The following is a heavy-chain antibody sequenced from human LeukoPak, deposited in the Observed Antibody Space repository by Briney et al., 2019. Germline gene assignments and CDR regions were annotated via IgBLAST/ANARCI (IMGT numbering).Heavy chain of an antibody. CDR3: ASGGIRTTVPDF. Sequence: PGGSLRLSCAASGFTFSSSNMNWVRQAPGKGLEWVSSISSGSGYIYYADSVKSRFTISRDNAENSLYLQMNSLRVEDTAVYYCASGGIRTTVPDFWGQGTLVTVSS. V-gene: IGHV3-21*01. J-gene: IGHJ4*02. D-gene: IGHD3-16*01. CDR1: GFTFSSSN. CDR2: ISSGSGYI.